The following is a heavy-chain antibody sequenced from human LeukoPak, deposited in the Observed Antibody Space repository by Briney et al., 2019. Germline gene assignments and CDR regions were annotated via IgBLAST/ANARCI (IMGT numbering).Heavy chain of an antibody. J-gene: IGHJ4*02. V-gene: IGHV1-2*02. CDR2: INPNSGGT. CDR1: GYSFTVYY. CDR3: PRDRELDY. Sequence: GASVKVSCKPSGYSFTVYYIHWVRQAPGQGLEWMGGINPNSGGTNSAQKFQGRVTMTRDTSISTAYMELSRLRSDDTAVYYCPRDRELDYWGQGTLVTVSS.